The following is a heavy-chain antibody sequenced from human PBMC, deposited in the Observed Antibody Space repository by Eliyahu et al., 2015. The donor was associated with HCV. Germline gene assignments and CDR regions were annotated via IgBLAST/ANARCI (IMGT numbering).Heavy chain of an antibody. V-gene: IGHV3-7*03. J-gene: IGHJ3*02. CDR1: TFTLRNYY. CDR3: ARDSGSCTGCAFDM. Sequence: EVQLVESGGRLVQAGGSLXLSCTTSTFTLRNYYMSWVRQAPGKGLEWVANIHHDGTEQNYVDSVKGRFIISRDNAKNSLYLQMNSLRAEDTAMYYCARDSGSCTGCAFDMWGQGTMVTVSS. CDR2: IHHDGTEQ. D-gene: IGHD1-26*01.